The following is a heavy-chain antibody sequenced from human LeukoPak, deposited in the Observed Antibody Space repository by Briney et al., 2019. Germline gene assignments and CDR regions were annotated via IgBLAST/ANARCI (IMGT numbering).Heavy chain of an antibody. CDR2: INPSGGST. CDR3: ARDLGGGDYVGVNAFDI. J-gene: IGHJ3*02. Sequence: ASVKVSCKASGYTLTSYYMHWVRQAPGQGLEWMGIINPSGGSTSYAQKFQGRVTMTRDTSTSTVYMELSSLRSEDTAVYYCARDLGGGDYVGVNAFDIWGQGTMVTVSS. D-gene: IGHD2-21*02. CDR1: GYTLTSYY. V-gene: IGHV1-46*01.